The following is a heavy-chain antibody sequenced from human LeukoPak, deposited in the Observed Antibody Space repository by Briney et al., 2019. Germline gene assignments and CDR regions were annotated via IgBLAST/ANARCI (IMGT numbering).Heavy chain of an antibody. V-gene: IGHV1-2*02. CDR2: LNPNSGAT. J-gene: IGHJ4*02. CDR1: GYTFTDYF. Sequence: ASVKVSCKASGYTFTDYFLHWVRQAPGQGLERMGWLNPNSGATNYAQSFRGRATLTRDTSISTAYMDLRSLRSDDTALYYCARVGHGDYPPYFDYWGQGTLVTVSS. CDR3: ARVGHGDYPPYFDY. D-gene: IGHD4-17*01.